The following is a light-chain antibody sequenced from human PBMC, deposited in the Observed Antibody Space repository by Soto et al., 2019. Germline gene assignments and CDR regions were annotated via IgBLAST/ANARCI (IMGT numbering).Light chain of an antibody. CDR1: QIISTW. V-gene: IGKV1-5*01. J-gene: IGKJ2*01. CDR3: QQYNTFSYT. CDR2: DAS. Sequence: DIQMTQSPSTPAASVGDRATITCRASQIISTWLTWYQQKPGKAPKLLIYDASSLESGVPSRFSGSGSGTEFTLTISSLQPDDFATYYCQQYNTFSYTFGRGTKLEIK.